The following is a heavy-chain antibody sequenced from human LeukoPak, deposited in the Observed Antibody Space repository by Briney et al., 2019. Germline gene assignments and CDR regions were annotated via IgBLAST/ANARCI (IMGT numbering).Heavy chain of an antibody. CDR3: ASGLSRDAFDI. J-gene: IGHJ3*02. Sequence: SETLSLACTVSGGSISSGGYSWSWIRQHPGKGLEWIGYIYYSGSTYYNPSLKSRVTISVDTSKNQFSLKLSSVTAADTAVYYCASGLSRDAFDIWGQGTMVTVSS. CDR1: GGSISSGGYS. V-gene: IGHV4-31*03. CDR2: IYYSGST.